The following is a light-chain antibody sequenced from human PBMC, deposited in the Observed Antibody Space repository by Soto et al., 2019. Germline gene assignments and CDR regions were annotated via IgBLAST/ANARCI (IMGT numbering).Light chain of an antibody. V-gene: IGLV1-44*01. CDR1: TSNIGSNT. CDR3: AAWDDSLNGYV. J-gene: IGLJ1*01. CDR2: NNN. Sequence: QSVLTQPPSASGTPGQGVPISCSGITSNIGSNTVNWYLQLPGTAPKLLIYNNNQRPSGVPDRFSGSKSGTSASLAIGGLQSEDEADYYCAAWDDSLNGYVFGTGTKVTVL.